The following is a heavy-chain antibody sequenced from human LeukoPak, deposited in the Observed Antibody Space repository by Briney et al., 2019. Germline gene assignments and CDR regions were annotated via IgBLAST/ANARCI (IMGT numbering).Heavy chain of an antibody. CDR3: ARDAANYYYDSSGPPFDS. CDR1: GFTFSSYG. D-gene: IGHD3-22*01. CDR2: IWDDGSNK. J-gene: IGHJ4*02. Sequence: GGSLRLSCAASGFTFSSYGMHWVRQAPGKGLEWVSFIWDDGSNKYYADSVKGRFTISRDNAKNTLYLQMNRLRAEETAVYYCARDAANYYYDSSGPPFDSWGQGTLVTVSS. V-gene: IGHV3-33*01.